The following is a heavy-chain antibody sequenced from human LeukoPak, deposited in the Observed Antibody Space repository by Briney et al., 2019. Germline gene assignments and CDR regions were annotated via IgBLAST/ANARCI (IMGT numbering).Heavy chain of an antibody. J-gene: IGHJ4*02. CDR1: GFTFNSYS. CDR2: ISSSGSTI. Sequence: GGALRLSCAASGFTFNSYSITRGRPAPGEGVGRLLYISSSGSTIYYADSVKGRFTISRDNAKNSLYLQMNSLRAEDTAVYYCARDEYYDSSGYTSWGQGTLVTVSS. D-gene: IGHD3-22*01. V-gene: IGHV3-48*01. CDR3: ARDEYYDSSGYTS.